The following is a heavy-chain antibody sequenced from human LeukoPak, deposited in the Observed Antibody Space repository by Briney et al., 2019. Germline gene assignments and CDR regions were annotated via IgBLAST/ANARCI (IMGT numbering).Heavy chain of an antibody. CDR3: ARDQVGVGASYFDY. CDR2: IYYSGST. J-gene: IGHJ4*02. Sequence: SETLSLTCTVPGGSISSYYWSWIRQPPGKGLEWIGYIYYSGSTNYNPSLKSRVTISVDTSKNQFSLKLSSVTAADTAVYYCARDQVGVGASYFDYWGQGTLVTVSS. D-gene: IGHD1-26*01. CDR1: GGSISSYY. V-gene: IGHV4-59*01.